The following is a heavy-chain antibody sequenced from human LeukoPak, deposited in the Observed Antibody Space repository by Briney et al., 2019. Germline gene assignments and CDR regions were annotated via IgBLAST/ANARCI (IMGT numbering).Heavy chain of an antibody. D-gene: IGHD2-15*01. V-gene: IGHV3-23*01. CDR3: AKAVVVAAATPPDY. Sequence: PGGSLRLSCAASGFTFSSYAMSWVRQAPGKGPEWVSAISGSGGSTYYADSVKGRFTISRDNSKNTLYLQMNSLRAEDTAVYYCAKAVVVAAATPPDYWGQGTLVTVSS. CDR1: GFTFSSYA. CDR2: ISGSGGST. J-gene: IGHJ4*02.